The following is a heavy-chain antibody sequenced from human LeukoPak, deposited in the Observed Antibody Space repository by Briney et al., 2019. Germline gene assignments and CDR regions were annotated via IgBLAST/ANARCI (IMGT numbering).Heavy chain of an antibody. D-gene: IGHD5-18*01. V-gene: IGHV4-59*01. CDR1: SGSISSYY. CDR3: ARGSWIQSSPAIYYFDY. J-gene: IGHJ4*02. CDR2: IYYSGSI. Sequence: NPSETLSLTCTVSSGSISSYYWSWIRQPPGKGLEWIGYIYYSGSIKYNPSLKSRVTMSVDTSKNQFSLKLSSVTAADTAVYYCARGSWIQSSPAIYYFDYWGQGTLVTVSS.